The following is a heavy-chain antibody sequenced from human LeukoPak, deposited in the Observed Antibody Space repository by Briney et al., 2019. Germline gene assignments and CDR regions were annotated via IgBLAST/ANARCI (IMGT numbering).Heavy chain of an antibody. D-gene: IGHD6-6*01. CDR3: ARRIAALTFDY. V-gene: IGHV4-39*01. CDR1: GGSISSSSYY. J-gene: IGHJ4*02. Sequence: SETLSLTCTVSGGSISSSSYYWGWIRQPPGKGLEWIGSIYYSGSTYYNPSLKSRVTLSVDTSKNQFPLKLSSVTAADTAVYYCARRIAALTFDYWGQGTLVTVSS. CDR2: IYYSGST.